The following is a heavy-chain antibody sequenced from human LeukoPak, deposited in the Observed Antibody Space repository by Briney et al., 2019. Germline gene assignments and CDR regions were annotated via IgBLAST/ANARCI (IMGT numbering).Heavy chain of an antibody. CDR1: GFAFSNYW. Sequence: GGSLRLSCAASGFAFSNYWMTWVRQAPGKGLEWVANIKETASEKNYLDSVRGRFTISRDNAKNSLYLQMNSLRAEDTAVYYCARDDTVTTRVGFIDWGQGTLVTVSS. D-gene: IGHD4-17*01. V-gene: IGHV3-7*01. CDR3: ARDDTVTTRVGFID. CDR2: IKETASEK. J-gene: IGHJ4*02.